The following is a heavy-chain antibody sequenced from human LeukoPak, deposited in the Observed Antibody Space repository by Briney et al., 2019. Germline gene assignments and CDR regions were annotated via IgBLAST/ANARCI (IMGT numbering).Heavy chain of an antibody. J-gene: IGHJ4*02. V-gene: IGHV3-9*01. CDR3: AKDISGQGHRLGGADY. Sequence: GRSLRLSCAASGFTFDDYAMHWVRQAPGKGLEWVSGISWNSGSIGYADSVKGRFTISRDNAKNSLYLQMNSLRAEDTALYYCAKDISGQGHRLGGADYWGQGTLVTVSS. D-gene: IGHD2-15*01. CDR2: ISWNSGSI. CDR1: GFTFDDYA.